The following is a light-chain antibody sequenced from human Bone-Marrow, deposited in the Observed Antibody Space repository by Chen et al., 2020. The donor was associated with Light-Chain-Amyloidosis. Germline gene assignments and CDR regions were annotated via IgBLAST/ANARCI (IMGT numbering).Light chain of an antibody. CDR2: AAS. V-gene: IGKV1-39*01. J-gene: IGKJ4*01. Sequence: DVQMTQSPSSLSAAVGDRVTITCRASQSISGYLNWYQQKPGKATKVLIDAASSLQSGVPSRFSGSVSGTDFTLTISSLQPEDFATYYCQQSYSTPLTFGGGTKVEIK. CDR3: QQSYSTPLT. CDR1: QSISGY.